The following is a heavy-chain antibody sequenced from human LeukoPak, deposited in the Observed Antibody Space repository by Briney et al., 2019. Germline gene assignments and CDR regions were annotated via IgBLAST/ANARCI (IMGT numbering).Heavy chain of an antibody. J-gene: IGHJ4*02. CDR2: INNDGNIT. CDR1: GFTFSSYW. CDR3: AKVERPAAATTFDY. Sequence: GGSLRLSCAASGFTFSSYWMHWVRQAPGKGLVWVSSINNDGNITTYADSVKGRFTISRDNAKNTLYLQMNSLRAEDTAVYYCAKVERPAAATTFDYWGQGTLVTVSS. V-gene: IGHV3-74*01. D-gene: IGHD2-2*01.